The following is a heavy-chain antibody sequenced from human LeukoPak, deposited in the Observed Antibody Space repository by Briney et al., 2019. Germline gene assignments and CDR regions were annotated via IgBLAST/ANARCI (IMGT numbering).Heavy chain of an antibody. CDR3: ARAQGYTTGFDRDY. V-gene: IGHV4-39*07. D-gene: IGHD1-1*01. Sequence: SETLSLTCTVSGGSISSSGYYWGWVRQPPGGGLEWIGSISYSGTTFDNPSLKSRVTLSVDTSKNLFSLRLSSVTAADTAVYYCARAQGYTTGFDRDYWGQGTLVTVSS. CDR1: GGSISSSGYY. CDR2: ISYSGTT. J-gene: IGHJ4*02.